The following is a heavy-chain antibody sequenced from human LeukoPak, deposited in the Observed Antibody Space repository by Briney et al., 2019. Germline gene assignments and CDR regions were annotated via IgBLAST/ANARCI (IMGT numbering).Heavy chain of an antibody. Sequence: SETLSLTCAVYGGSFSGYYWSWIRQPPGKGLEWIGEINHSGSTNYNPSLKSRVTISVDTSENQFSLKLSSVTAADTAVYYCARYVVAAAGIDYWGQGTLVTVSS. CDR1: GGSFSGYY. V-gene: IGHV4-34*01. J-gene: IGHJ4*02. D-gene: IGHD6-13*01. CDR3: ARYVVAAAGIDY. CDR2: INHSGST.